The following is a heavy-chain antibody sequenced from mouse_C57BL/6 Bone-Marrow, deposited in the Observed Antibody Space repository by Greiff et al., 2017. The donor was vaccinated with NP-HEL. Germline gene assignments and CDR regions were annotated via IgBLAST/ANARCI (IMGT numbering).Heavy chain of an antibody. Sequence: QVQLKQSGPGLVQPSQSLSITCTVSGFSLTSYGVHWVRQSPGKGLEWLGVIWSGGSTDYNAAFISRLSISKDNSKSQVFFKMNSLQADDTAIYYCARNNYGSSYLYYFDYWGQGTTLTVSS. CDR2: IWSGGST. V-gene: IGHV2-2*01. D-gene: IGHD1-1*01. J-gene: IGHJ2*01. CDR3: ARNNYGSSYLYYFDY. CDR1: GFSLTSYG.